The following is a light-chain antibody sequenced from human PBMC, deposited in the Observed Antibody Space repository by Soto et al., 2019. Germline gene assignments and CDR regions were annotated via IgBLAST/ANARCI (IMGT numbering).Light chain of an antibody. CDR3: SSYTRSNPLV. V-gene: IGLV2-14*01. J-gene: IGLJ2*01. CDR2: DVS. Sequence: QSALTQPASVSGSPGQSITISCTGTSSDVGGYNYVSWYQQHPGKVPKLMIYDVSDRPSGVSNRFSGSKSGNTASLTISGLQAEDEADYYCSSYTRSNPLVFGGGTKVTVL. CDR1: SSDVGGYNY.